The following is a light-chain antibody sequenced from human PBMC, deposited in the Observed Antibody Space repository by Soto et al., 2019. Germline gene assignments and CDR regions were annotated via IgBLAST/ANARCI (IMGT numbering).Light chain of an antibody. V-gene: IGKV3-15*01. J-gene: IGKJ5*01. CDR3: QQYNNWPLT. CDR2: RAS. CDR1: QSVGGN. Sequence: EIVIKHPQATLSVSPCERATLSFSASQSVGGNLAWYQQKPGQAPRLLIFRASSRAKGVPARFSGSGSGTEFTLTISSLQAEDFAVYYCQQYNNWPLTFGQGTRLEIK.